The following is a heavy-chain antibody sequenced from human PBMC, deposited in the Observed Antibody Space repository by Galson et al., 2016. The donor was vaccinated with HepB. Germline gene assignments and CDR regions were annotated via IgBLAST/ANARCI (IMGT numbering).Heavy chain of an antibody. Sequence: SVKVSCKASGGTFSRHAISWLRQAPGQGLEWMGGIIPIFGTPNYAHRFQGRVTLTADKSTSTAYMELSSLRAEDTAVYYCSRDQGGDDFWNGYLQTRYYFDYWGQGTLVTVSS. D-gene: IGHD3-3*01. V-gene: IGHV1-69*06. CDR2: IIPIFGTP. CDR3: SRDQGGDDFWNGYLQTRYYFDY. CDR1: GGTFSRHA. J-gene: IGHJ4*02.